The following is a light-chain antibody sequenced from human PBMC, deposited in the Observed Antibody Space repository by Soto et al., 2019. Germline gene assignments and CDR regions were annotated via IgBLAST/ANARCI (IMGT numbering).Light chain of an antibody. CDR3: QQYGSSPPT. CDR2: GAS. Sequence: DIVLTQSPGTLSLSPGESDTLYCRASQSIGSNYLAWYQQKPGQAPRLLIYGASKRATGIPDRFSGSGSGTEFTLTISRLEPEDFALYYCQQYGSSPPTFGQGANVDI. CDR1: QSIGSNY. V-gene: IGKV3-20*01. J-gene: IGKJ1*01.